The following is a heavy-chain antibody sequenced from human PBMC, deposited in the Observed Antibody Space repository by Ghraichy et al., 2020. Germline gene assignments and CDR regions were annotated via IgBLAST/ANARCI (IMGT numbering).Heavy chain of an antibody. J-gene: IGHJ4*02. CDR2: INPNSGAT. CDR1: RYTLTDYY. Sequence: ASVKVSCKASRYTLTDYYIHWVRQAPGQGLEWVGWINPNSGATHYTQKFQGRVTMTRDKSINTAHMELSSLRSDDTAVYYCARVGPIEGATLRTFDYWGQGTLVTVSS. CDR3: ARVGPIEGATLRTFDY. D-gene: IGHD1-26*01. V-gene: IGHV1-2*02.